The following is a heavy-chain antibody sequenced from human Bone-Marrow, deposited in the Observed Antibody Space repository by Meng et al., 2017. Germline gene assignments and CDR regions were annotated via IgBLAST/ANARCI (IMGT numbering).Heavy chain of an antibody. D-gene: IGHD1-26*01. J-gene: IGHJ4*02. Sequence: LSLTCAVSGFTFSSHWMSWVRQAPGKGLEWVANIKQDGSEKHYVDSVKGRFSISRDNDKNSLYLQMESLRAEDTALYYCVRDGMFDYWGQGTLVTVSS. V-gene: IGHV3-7*01. CDR1: GFTFSSHW. CDR2: IKQDGSEK. CDR3: VRDGMFDY.